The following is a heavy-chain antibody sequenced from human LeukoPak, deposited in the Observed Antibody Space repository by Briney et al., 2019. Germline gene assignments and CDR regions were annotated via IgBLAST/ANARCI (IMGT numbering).Heavy chain of an antibody. Sequence: SQTLSLTCTVSGGSISSGGYYWSWIRQHPGKGLEWIGYIYYSGSTYYNPSLKSRVTISVDTSKNRFSLKLSSVTAADTAVYYCARGGIAAAHFDYWGQGTLVTVSS. D-gene: IGHD6-13*01. CDR1: GGSISSGGYY. CDR2: IYYSGST. CDR3: ARGGIAAAHFDY. V-gene: IGHV4-31*03. J-gene: IGHJ4*02.